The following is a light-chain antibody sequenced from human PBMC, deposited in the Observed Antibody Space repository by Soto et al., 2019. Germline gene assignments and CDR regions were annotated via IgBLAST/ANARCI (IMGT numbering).Light chain of an antibody. CDR3: QQYGSSLYT. Sequence: EIVLTQSPGTLSLSPGERVILSCRASQSIASTYLTWYQQKPGQAPRLLIYGASSRATGIPDRFSGSGSGTDFSLTISRLEPEDFAVYYCQQYGSSLYTFGQGTKLEIK. J-gene: IGKJ2*01. V-gene: IGKV3-20*01. CDR2: GAS. CDR1: QSIASTY.